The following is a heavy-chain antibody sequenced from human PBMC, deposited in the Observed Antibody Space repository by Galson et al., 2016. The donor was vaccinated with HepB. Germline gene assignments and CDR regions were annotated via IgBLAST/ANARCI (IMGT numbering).Heavy chain of an antibody. J-gene: IGHJ4*02. CDR1: GFTFSNYW. V-gene: IGHV3-7*04. CDR3: AREYSGTPGFDS. Sequence: SLRLSCAASGFTFSNYWMGWVRQAPGKGLEWVANIKEDGSEKYYVDSVKGRFTISRDNAKKSLYIQMNSLRSEDTALYYCAREYSGTPGFDSWGQGTLVAVSS. D-gene: IGHD1-26*01. CDR2: IKEDGSEK.